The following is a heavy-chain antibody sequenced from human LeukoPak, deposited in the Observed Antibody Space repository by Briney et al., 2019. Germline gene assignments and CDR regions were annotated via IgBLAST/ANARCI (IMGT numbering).Heavy chain of an antibody. CDR3: ARDSVAAAATEDWYFDL. CDR2: INPNSGDT. V-gene: IGHV1-2*06. Sequence: ASVKVSCKASGYTFTGYYMHWVRQAPGQGLEWMGRINPNSGDTNYAQKFQGRATMTRDTSISTAYMELSRLRSDDTAVYYCARDSVAAAATEDWYFDLWGRGTLVTVSS. CDR1: GYTFTGYY. J-gene: IGHJ2*01. D-gene: IGHD6-13*01.